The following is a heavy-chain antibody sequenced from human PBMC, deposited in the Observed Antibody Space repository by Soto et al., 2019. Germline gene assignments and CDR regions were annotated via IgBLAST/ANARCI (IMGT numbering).Heavy chain of an antibody. CDR1: GFTFSSYA. CDR2: ISGSGGST. CDR3: AKHRRSWEWELANFDY. J-gene: IGHJ4*02. V-gene: IGHV3-23*01. D-gene: IGHD1-26*01. Sequence: EVQLLESGGGLVQPGGSLRLSCAASGFTFSSYAMIWVRQAPGKGLEWVSGISGSGGSTYYADSVKGRFTISRDNSKNTLYLQMNSLRAEDTAVYYCAKHRRSWEWELANFDYWCQGTLVTVSS.